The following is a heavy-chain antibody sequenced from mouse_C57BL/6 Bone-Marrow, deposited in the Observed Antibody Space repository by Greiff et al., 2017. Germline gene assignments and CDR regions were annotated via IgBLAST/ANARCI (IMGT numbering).Heavy chain of an antibody. CDR2: IYPGSGNT. J-gene: IGHJ4*01. CDR1: GYTFTDYY. D-gene: IGHD1-1*01. V-gene: IGHV1-76*01. Sequence: QVQLQQSGAELVRPGASVKLSCKASGYTFTDYYINWVKQRPGQGLEWIARIYPGSGNTYYNEKFKGKATLTAEKSSSTAYMQHSSLTSEDSAVYVCARRGGVAKGMDYWGQGTSVTVSS. CDR3: ARRGGVAKGMDY.